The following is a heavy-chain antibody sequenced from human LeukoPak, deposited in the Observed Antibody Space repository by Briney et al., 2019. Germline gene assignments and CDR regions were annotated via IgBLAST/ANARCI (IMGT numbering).Heavy chain of an antibody. CDR1: EFSVGSNY. CDR2: ISETSSFM. CDR3: ARRLDC. Sequence: GGSLRLSCAASEFSVGSNYMTWVRQAPGKGLEWISYISETSSFMYYADSVKGRFTISRDNAKNSLYLQMSSLRAEDTAVYYCARRLDCWGQGTLVTVSS. V-gene: IGHV3-48*01. J-gene: IGHJ4*02.